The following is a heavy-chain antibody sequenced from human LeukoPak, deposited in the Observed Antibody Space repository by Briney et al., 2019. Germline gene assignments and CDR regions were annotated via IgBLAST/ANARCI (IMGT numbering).Heavy chain of an antibody. J-gene: IGHJ6*03. Sequence: ASVKVSCKASGYTFTSYYMHWVRQAPGQGLEWMGIINPSGGSTSYAQKFQGRVTMTRDMSTSTVYMELSSLRSEDTAVYYCARDSRGRYYYGSGSYYNFLYYYYMDVWGKGTTVTVSS. V-gene: IGHV1-46*01. CDR3: ARDSRGRYYYGSGSYYNFLYYYYMDV. D-gene: IGHD3-10*01. CDR1: GYTFTSYY. CDR2: INPSGGST.